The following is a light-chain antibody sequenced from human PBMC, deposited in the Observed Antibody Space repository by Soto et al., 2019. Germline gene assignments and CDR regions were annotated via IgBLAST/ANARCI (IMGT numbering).Light chain of an antibody. Sequence: DIVLTQSPDSLAVSLGERATINCKSSQSVLYSSNNKNYLAWYQQKPGQPPKLLIYWASTRESGVPDRFSGSGSGTDFPLTISRLQSEDVAVYSCQQYYSAPLTFGGGPKLQLK. CDR1: QSVLYSSNNKNY. CDR3: QQYYSAPLT. CDR2: WAS. J-gene: IGKJ4*01. V-gene: IGKV4-1*01.